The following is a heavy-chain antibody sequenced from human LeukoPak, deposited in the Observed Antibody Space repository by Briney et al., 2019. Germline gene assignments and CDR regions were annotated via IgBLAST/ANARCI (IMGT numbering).Heavy chain of an antibody. CDR1: GYTFTGYH. CDR3: ANMPGYCTNGVCYELDY. Sequence: ASVKVSCKASGYTFTGYHIHWVRQAPGQGLEWMGWINPNSGATNYAPKLQGRVTMTRDTSISTAYMELSGLRSDDTAVYYRANMPGYCTNGVCYELDYWGQGTLVTVSS. V-gene: IGHV1-2*02. CDR2: INPNSGAT. D-gene: IGHD2-8*01. J-gene: IGHJ4*02.